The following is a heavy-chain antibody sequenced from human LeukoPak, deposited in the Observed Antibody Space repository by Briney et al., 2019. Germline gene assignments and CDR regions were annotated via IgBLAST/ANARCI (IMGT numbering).Heavy chain of an antibody. J-gene: IGHJ4*02. V-gene: IGHV3-43*01. Sequence: GGSLRLPCAASGFAFDEYTMHWVRQAPGKGLEWVSLTSWDGGSTYYADSVKGRFTISRDNSKNFLYLQMNSLRTEDTALYYCAKDHYIGSPTYFDYWGQGTLVTVSS. CDR1: GFAFDEYT. CDR2: TSWDGGST. CDR3: AKDHYIGSPTYFDY. D-gene: IGHD1-26*01.